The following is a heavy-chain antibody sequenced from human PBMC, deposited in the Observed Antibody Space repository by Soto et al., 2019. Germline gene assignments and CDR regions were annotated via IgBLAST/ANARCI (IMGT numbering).Heavy chain of an antibody. CDR2: IYYSGST. V-gene: IGHV4-59*01. CDR3: AREVYYDSSGSYFDY. CDR1: GGSISSYY. J-gene: IGHJ4*02. Sequence: SETLSLTCTVSGGSISSYYWSWIRQPPGKGLEWIGYIYYSGSTNYNPSLKSRVTISVDTSKNQFSLKLSSVAAADTAVYYCAREVYYDSSGSYFDYWGQGTLVTVSS. D-gene: IGHD3-22*01.